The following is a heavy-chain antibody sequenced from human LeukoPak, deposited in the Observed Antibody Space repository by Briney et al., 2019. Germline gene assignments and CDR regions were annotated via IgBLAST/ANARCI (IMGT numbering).Heavy chain of an antibody. J-gene: IGHJ2*01. CDR3: AREGVGWFFDI. D-gene: IGHD3-10*01. Sequence: TGGSLRLSCTASGFTFGDYAINWVRQAPGKGLQWVAFIRYDGSNKYYADAVKGRFTISRDNAKNTLYLQMNSLRAEDTAVYYCAREGVGWFFDIGGRGTLVIVSS. CDR1: GFTFGDYA. CDR2: IRYDGSNK. V-gene: IGHV3-30*02.